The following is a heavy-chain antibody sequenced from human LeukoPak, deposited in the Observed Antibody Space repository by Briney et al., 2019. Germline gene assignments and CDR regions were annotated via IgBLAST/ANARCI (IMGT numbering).Heavy chain of an antibody. J-gene: IGHJ5*02. D-gene: IGHD3-10*01. CDR2: ISYDGSGK. CDR1: GFTFSSYA. CDR3: ARDHERGSGDNWAINRFDP. V-gene: IGHV3-30*04. Sequence: AGGSLRLSCAASGFTFSSYAMSWVRQAPGKGLEWVAVISYDGSGKYYTDSVKGRFTISRDNSGNTLYLQMNSLRPEDSAVYYCARDHERGSGDNWAINRFDPWGQGTLVTVSS.